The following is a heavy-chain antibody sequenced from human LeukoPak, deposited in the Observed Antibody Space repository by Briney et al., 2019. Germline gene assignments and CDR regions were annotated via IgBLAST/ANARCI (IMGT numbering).Heavy chain of an antibody. Sequence: GGSLRLSCAASGFTFSSCAMQWVRQAPGKGLEWVSTIGPRGVEAFYADSVKGRFTISRDNSKNTLYLQMNTLRSEDTALYYCARDRSLSSFGELFLWGQGTLVTVSS. J-gene: IGHJ4*02. CDR3: ARDRSLSSFGELFL. V-gene: IGHV3-23*01. CDR1: GFTFSSCA. D-gene: IGHD3-10*01. CDR2: IGPRGVEA.